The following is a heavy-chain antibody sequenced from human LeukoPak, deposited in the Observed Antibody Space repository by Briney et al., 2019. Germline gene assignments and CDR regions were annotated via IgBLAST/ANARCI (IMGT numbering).Heavy chain of an antibody. CDR3: ARETSQDYFDS. CDR2: ISYDGSNK. J-gene: IGHJ4*02. Sequence: PGGSLRLSCAASGFPFSSYGMHWVRQAPGKGLEWVAVISYDGSNKYYADSVKGRFTISRDNSKNTLYLQMNSLRAEDTAVYYCARETSQDYFDSWGQGTLVTVSS. V-gene: IGHV3-30*03. CDR1: GFPFSSYG.